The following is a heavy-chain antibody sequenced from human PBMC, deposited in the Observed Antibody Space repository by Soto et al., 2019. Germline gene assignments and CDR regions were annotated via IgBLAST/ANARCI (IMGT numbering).Heavy chain of an antibody. D-gene: IGHD3-22*01. Sequence: PSETLSLTCTVSGGSISSSSYYWGWIRQPPGKGLEWIGSIYYSGSTYYNPSLKSRVTISVDTSKNQFSLKLSSVTAADTAVYYCARHGTADYYDSSGYLFWFDPWGQGTLVTVSS. J-gene: IGHJ5*02. CDR3: ARHGTADYYDSSGYLFWFDP. CDR1: GGSISSSSYY. V-gene: IGHV4-39*01. CDR2: IYYSGST.